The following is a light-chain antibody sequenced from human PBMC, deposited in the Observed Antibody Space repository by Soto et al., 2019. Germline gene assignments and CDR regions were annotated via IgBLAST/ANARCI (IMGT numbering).Light chain of an antibody. CDR3: AAWDDSLNGVV. Sequence: QSVLTQPPSASGTPGQRVTISCSGSSSNIGSNSVNWYQQLPGTAPKPLIYSNNQRPSGVPDRFSGSKSGTSAPLAISGLQSEDEADYYCAAWDDSLNGVVFGGGTKVTVL. CDR2: SNN. V-gene: IGLV1-44*01. J-gene: IGLJ2*01. CDR1: SSNIGSNS.